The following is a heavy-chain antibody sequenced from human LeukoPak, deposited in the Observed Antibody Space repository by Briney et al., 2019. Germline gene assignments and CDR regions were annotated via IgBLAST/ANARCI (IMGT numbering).Heavy chain of an antibody. J-gene: IGHJ4*02. CDR2: IKEDGTEK. D-gene: IGHD4-17*01. Sequence: PGGSLRLSCAASGVTFSSYWMSWVRQAPGKGLEWVANIKEDGTEKYYVDSVKGRFTISRDNAKNSLYLQMNSLRAEDTAVYYCAKKYGDYALDYWGQGTLVTVSS. V-gene: IGHV3-7*01. CDR1: GVTFSSYW. CDR3: AKKYGDYALDY.